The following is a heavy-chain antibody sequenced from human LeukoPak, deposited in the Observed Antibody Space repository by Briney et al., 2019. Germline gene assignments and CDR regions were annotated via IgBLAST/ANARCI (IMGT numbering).Heavy chain of an antibody. CDR1: GGSISSGSYY. Sequence: PSETLSLTCTVSGGSISSGSYYWSWIRQPAGKGLEWIGRIYTSGSTNYNPSLKSRVTISVDTSKNQFSLKLSSVTAADTAVYYCARERPYSGSRAFDIWGQGTMVTVSS. V-gene: IGHV4-61*02. CDR2: IYTSGST. J-gene: IGHJ3*02. D-gene: IGHD3-10*01. CDR3: ARERPYSGSRAFDI.